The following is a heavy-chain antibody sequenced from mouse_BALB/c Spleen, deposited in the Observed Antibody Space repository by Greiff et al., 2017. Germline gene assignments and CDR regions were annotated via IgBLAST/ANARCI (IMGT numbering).Heavy chain of an antibody. J-gene: IGHJ4*01. D-gene: IGHD3-3*01. CDR1: GFTFTDYY. Sequence: EVHLVESGGGLVQPGGSLRLSCATSGFTFTDYYMSWVRQPPGKALEWLGFIRNKANGYTTEYSASVKGRFTISRDNSQSILYLQMNTLRAEDSATYYCARDTGLGAMDYWGQGTSVTVSS. CDR3: ARDTGLGAMDY. CDR2: IRNKANGYTT. V-gene: IGHV7-3*02.